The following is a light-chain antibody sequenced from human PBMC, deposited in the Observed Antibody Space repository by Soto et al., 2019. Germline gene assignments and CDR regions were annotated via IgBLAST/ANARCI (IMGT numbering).Light chain of an antibody. V-gene: IGKV1-5*01. Sequence: DIQMTQSPSTLSASVGDRVTITCRASQSISSWLAWYQQKPGKAPKLLIYDASSLESGVPSRFSGSGSGTEFTLTISSLQPDDFPTYYCQQYNSHLFTFGPGTKVDIK. CDR2: DAS. CDR1: QSISSW. J-gene: IGKJ3*01. CDR3: QQYNSHLFT.